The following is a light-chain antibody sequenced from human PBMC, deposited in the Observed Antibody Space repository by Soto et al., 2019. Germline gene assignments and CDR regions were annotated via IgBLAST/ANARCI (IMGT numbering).Light chain of an antibody. CDR2: DAS. J-gene: IGKJ4*01. Sequence: EIVLTQSPGTLSLSPGARATLSCRASQSVSSSYLAWYQQKPGQAPRLLIYDASNRATGIPARFSGSGSGTDFTLTISSLEPEDFAVYYCQQRSNWLTFGGGTKVDIK. V-gene: IGKV3D-20*02. CDR3: QQRSNWLT. CDR1: QSVSSSY.